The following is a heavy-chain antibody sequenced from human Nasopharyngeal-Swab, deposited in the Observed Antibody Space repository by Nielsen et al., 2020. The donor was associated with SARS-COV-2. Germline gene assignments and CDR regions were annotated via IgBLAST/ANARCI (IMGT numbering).Heavy chain of an antibody. CDR3: ARVDSSGSTSNWFDP. D-gene: IGHD3-10*01. CDR2: IYPADSET. J-gene: IGHJ5*02. CDR1: GYSFTNYW. Sequence: GESLKISCQASGYSFTNYWIGWVRQKPDKGLEWMAIIYPADSETRYNPSFQGQVTISADNLISTTYLQWNSLAASDTAMYYCARVDSSGSTSNWFDPWGQGTLVTVSS. V-gene: IGHV5-51*04.